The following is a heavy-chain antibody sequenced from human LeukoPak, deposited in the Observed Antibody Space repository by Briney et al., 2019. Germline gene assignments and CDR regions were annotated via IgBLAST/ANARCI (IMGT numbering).Heavy chain of an antibody. Sequence: SVKVSCKASVGTFSSYAISGVRQAPGRGLAWMGGIIPIFGTANYAQKFQGRVTITTDESTSTAYMELSSLRSEDTAVYYCAREWRDDSSGYYDEAFDIWGQGTMVTVSS. CDR1: VGTFSSYA. CDR2: IIPIFGTA. J-gene: IGHJ3*02. V-gene: IGHV1-69*05. D-gene: IGHD3-22*01. CDR3: AREWRDDSSGYYDEAFDI.